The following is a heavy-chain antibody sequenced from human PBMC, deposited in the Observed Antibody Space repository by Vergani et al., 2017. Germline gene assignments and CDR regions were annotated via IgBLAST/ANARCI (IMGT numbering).Heavy chain of an antibody. CDR2: IKSKTDGGTT. V-gene: IGHV3-15*01. J-gene: IGHJ4*02. CDR3: TTSKRFLEWLPAIRLDY. CDR1: GFTFSNAW. Sequence: EVQLVESGGGLVKPGGSLRLSCAASGFTFSNAWMSWVRQAPGXGLEWVGRIKSKTDGGTTDYAAPVKGRFTISRDDSKNTLYLQMNSLKTEDTAVYYCTTSKRFLEWLPAIRLDYWGQGTLVTVSS. D-gene: IGHD3-3*01.